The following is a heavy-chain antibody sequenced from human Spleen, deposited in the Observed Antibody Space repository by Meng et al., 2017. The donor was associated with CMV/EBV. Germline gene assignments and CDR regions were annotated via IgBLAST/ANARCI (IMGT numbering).Heavy chain of an antibody. CDR1: GFTFSSYS. V-gene: IGHV3-21*01. CDR3: ARLDNYGY. CDR2: ISSSSSYI. J-gene: IGHJ4*02. Sequence: GESLKISCAASGFTFSSYSMNWVRQAPGKGLEWVSSISSSSSYIYYADSVKGRFTISRDNAKNSLFLQMNNLRAEDTAVYYCARLDNYGYWGQGTLVTVSS. D-gene: IGHD5-24*01.